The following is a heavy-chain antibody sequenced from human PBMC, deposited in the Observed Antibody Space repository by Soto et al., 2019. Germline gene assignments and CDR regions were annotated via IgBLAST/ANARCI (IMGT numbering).Heavy chain of an antibody. CDR2: IYYSGST. Sequence: VQLLESGGGLVQPGGSLRLSCAASGFTFSSYAMSWVRQAPGKGLEWIGYIYYSGSTYYNPSLKSRVTISVDTSKNQFSLKLSSVTAADTAVYYCASYRSYEGGYYYYYGMDVWGQGTTVTVSS. V-gene: IGHV4-59*06. CDR3: ASYRSYEGGYYYYYGMDV. CDR1: GFTFSSYA. J-gene: IGHJ6*02. D-gene: IGHD1-26*01.